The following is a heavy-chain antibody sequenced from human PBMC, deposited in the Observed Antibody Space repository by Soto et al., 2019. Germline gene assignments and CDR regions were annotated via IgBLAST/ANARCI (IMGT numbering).Heavy chain of an antibody. J-gene: IGHJ6*01. D-gene: IGHD3-3*01. CDR1: GVAYGSYC. CDR3: ARDFCYYTDSDDGMDV. V-gene: IGHV3-33*01. Sequence: GGALRLSGTASGVAYGSYCMHGGRPAPGKGLEWVAVIWYDGSNKYYADSVKGRFNISRDNSKNTLYLQMSSLRAEQKDVYYWARDFCYYTDSDDGMDVWGRASTVNVYS. CDR2: IWYDGSNK.